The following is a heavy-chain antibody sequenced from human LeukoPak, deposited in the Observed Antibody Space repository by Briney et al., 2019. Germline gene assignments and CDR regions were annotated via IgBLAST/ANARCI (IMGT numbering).Heavy chain of an antibody. Sequence: GGSLRLSCAASGFTFSNYWMNWVRQAPGKGLEWVANIKQDGSEKYYVDSVKGRFTISRDNAKNSLYLQMNSLRSEDTAVYYCARGSPNWGYDYWGPGTLVTVSS. CDR2: IKQDGSEK. J-gene: IGHJ4*02. V-gene: IGHV3-7*03. CDR3: ARGSPNWGYDY. D-gene: IGHD7-27*01. CDR1: GFTFSNYW.